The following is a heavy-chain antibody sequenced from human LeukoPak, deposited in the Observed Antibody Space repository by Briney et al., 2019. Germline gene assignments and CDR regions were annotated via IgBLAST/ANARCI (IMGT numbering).Heavy chain of an antibody. CDR2: ISWNSGSI. Sequence: PGGSLRLSCAASGLTFDDYAMHWVRQAPGKGLEWVSGISWNSGSIGYADSVKGRFTISRDNAKNSLYLQMNSLRAEDTALYYCAKDSSLMTGSFDYWGQGTLVTVSS. V-gene: IGHV3-9*01. CDR3: AKDSSLMTGSFDY. D-gene: IGHD3-9*01. CDR1: GLTFDDYA. J-gene: IGHJ4*02.